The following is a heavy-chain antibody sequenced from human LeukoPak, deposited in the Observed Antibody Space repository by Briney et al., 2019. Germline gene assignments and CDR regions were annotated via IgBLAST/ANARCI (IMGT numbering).Heavy chain of an antibody. J-gene: IGHJ6*03. CDR2: IYPGDSDT. CDR3: ASLLGADGFEGFFYMDV. Sequence: PGESLKISCKGSGYSFTSYWIGWVRQMPGKGLEWMGIIYPGDSDTRYSPSFQGQVTISADKSISTAYLQWSSLKASDTAMYYCASLLGADGFEGFFYMDVWGKGTTVTVSS. D-gene: IGHD3-16*01. V-gene: IGHV5-51*01. CDR1: GYSFTSYW.